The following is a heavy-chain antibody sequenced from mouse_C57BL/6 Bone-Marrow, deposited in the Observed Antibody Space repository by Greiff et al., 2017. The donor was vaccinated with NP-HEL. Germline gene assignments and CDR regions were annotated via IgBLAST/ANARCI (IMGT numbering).Heavy chain of an antibody. CDR2: IDPEDGDT. J-gene: IGHJ4*01. CDR1: GFNFTDYY. D-gene: IGHD1-1*01. Sequence: EVQLQQSGAELVKPGASVKLSCTASGFNFTDYYMHWVKQRTEQGLEWIGKIDPEDGDTNYTQKFQGKATLTVDKSSSTAYLQLSSLTSEDSAVYYCALGITSVCGLDYWGQGTSVTVSS. CDR3: ALGITSVCGLDY. V-gene: IGHV14-2*01.